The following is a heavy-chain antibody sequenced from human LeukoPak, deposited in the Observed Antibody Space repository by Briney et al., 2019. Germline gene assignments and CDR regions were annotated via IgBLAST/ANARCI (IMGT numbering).Heavy chain of an antibody. V-gene: IGHV4-4*07. CDR1: GGSISSYY. J-gene: IGHJ3*02. D-gene: IGHD3-10*01. Sequence: SETLSLTCTVSGGSISSYYWSWIRQPAGRGLEWIGRIYTSGSTNYNPSLKSRVTMSVDTSKNQFSLKLSSVTAADTAVYYCARVLLPGDAFDIWGQGTMVTVSS. CDR3: ARVLLPGDAFDI. CDR2: IYTSGST.